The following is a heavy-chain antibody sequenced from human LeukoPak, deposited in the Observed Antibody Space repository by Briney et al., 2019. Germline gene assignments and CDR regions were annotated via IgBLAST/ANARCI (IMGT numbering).Heavy chain of an antibody. CDR1: GFTFSSYS. J-gene: IGHJ4*02. CDR3: ASNPVDTAMVYFFDY. V-gene: IGHV3-21*01. D-gene: IGHD5-18*01. CDR2: ISSSSSYI. Sequence: GSLRLSCAASGFTFSSYSMNWVRQAPGKGLEWVSSISSSSSYIYYADSVKGRFTISRDNAKNSLYLQMNSLRAEDTAVYYCASNPVDTAMVYFFDYWGQGTLVTVSS.